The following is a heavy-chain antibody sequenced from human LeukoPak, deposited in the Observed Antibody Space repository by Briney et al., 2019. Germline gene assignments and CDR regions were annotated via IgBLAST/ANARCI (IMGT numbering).Heavy chain of an antibody. CDR1: GFTFSTYW. D-gene: IGHD5-12*01. V-gene: IGHV3-7*01. CDR2: IKQDGREG. Sequence: GGSLRLSCAASGFTFSTYWMSWVRQAPGTGLEWVANIKQDGREGYYVDSVEGRFTISRDNAKNSLYLQMNSLRAEDTAVYYCARDKAFSYEDYWGQGTLVTVSS. J-gene: IGHJ4*02. CDR3: ARDKAFSYEDY.